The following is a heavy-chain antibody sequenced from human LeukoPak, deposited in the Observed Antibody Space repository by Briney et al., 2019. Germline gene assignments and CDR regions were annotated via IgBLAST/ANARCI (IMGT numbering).Heavy chain of an antibody. V-gene: IGHV3-30*03. CDR2: ISYDGSNK. Sequence: GGSLRLSCAASGFTFSSYGMHWVRQAPGKGLEWVAVISYDGSNKYYADSVKGRFTISRDNSKNTLYLQMNSLRAEDTAVYYCARATGLAVAPQERYFDLWGRGTLVTVSS. J-gene: IGHJ2*01. CDR1: GFTFSSYG. CDR3: ARATGLAVAPQERYFDL. D-gene: IGHD6-19*01.